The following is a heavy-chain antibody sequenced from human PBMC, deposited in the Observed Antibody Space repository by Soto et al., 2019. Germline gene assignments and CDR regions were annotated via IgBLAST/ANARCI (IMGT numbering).Heavy chain of an antibody. CDR1: GGTFSSYA. CDR3: ATDAVTGYSSSWYWFDP. Sequence: QVQLVQSGAEVKKPGSSVKVSCKASGGTFSSYAISWVRQAPGQGLEWMGGIIPIFGTANYAQKFQGRVTITADESTSTAYMELSSLRSEDTAVYYCATDAVTGYSSSWYWFDPWGQGTLVTVSS. V-gene: IGHV1-69*01. CDR2: IIPIFGTA. D-gene: IGHD6-13*01. J-gene: IGHJ5*02.